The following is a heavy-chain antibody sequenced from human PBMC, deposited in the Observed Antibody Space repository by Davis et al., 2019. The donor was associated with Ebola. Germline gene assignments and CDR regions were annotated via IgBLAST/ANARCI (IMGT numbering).Heavy chain of an antibody. CDR2: IYYTGTT. V-gene: IGHV4-59*08. J-gene: IGHJ4*02. CDR1: GASIRSHY. Sequence: SETLSLTCTVSGASIRSHYWSWIRQPPGKGLEWIGYIYYTGTTNFNPFLKSRVTLSVHTSENKFSLKLSSVTAVDTAVYYCARQESQLHRYYFNSWGQGTLVTVSS. CDR3: ARQESQLHRYYFNS. D-gene: IGHD4-23*01.